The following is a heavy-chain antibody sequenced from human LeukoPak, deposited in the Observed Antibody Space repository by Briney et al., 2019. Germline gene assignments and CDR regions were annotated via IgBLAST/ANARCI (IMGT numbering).Heavy chain of an antibody. D-gene: IGHD1-1*01. CDR1: GGSISSYY. CDR3: ARDRNGAGLDY. J-gene: IGHJ4*02. V-gene: IGHV4-59*01. Sequence: PSETLSLTCTGSGGSISSYYWSWIRQPPGNGLEWIGYIYYSGSTNYNPSLKSRVTISVDTSKNQFSLKLSSVTAADTAVYYCARDRNGAGLDYWGQGTLVTVSS. CDR2: IYYSGST.